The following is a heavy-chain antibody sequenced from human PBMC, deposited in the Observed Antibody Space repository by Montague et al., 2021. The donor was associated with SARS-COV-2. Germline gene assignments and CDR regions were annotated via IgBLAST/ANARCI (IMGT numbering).Heavy chain of an antibody. V-gene: IGHV3-21*01. J-gene: IGHJ4*02. CDR3: ATRINLPMGTDF. Sequence: SLRLSCAGTGFRFSGYSMNRVRQAPGKGLEWVSSIGETGSYTYYADSVKGRFTISRDNAKNLVYLQMRSLRAEDTAVYYCATRINLPMGTDFWGQGTLVTVSS. CDR1: GFRFSGYS. D-gene: IGHD5-24*01. CDR2: IGETGSYT.